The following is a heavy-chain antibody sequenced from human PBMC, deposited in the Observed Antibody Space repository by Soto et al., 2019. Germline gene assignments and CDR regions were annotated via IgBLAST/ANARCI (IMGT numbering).Heavy chain of an antibody. CDR1: GGSISSGGYY. J-gene: IGHJ5*02. D-gene: IGHD3-3*01. V-gene: IGHV4-31*03. CDR3: ARVNYDFFCWFDP. CDR2: IYYSGST. Sequence: SETLSLTCTVSGGSISSGGYYWSWIRQHPGKGLEWIGYIYYSGSTYYNPSLKSRVTISVDTSKNQFSLKLSSVTAADTAVYYCARVNYDFFCWFDPWGQGTLVTVSS.